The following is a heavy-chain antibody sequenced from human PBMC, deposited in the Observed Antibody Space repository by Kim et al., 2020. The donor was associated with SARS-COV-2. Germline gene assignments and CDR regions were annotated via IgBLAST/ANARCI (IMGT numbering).Heavy chain of an antibody. CDR3: ATSYNSGWPIYQNYGMDV. J-gene: IGHJ6*01. Sequence: GGSLRLSCAASGFTFSRHGMHWVRQAPGKGLEWVAVMSDDGTYQYYADSLKGRVTISRDNSKNTLSRQMNRLRVEDTAVYYCATSYNSGWPIYQNYGMDV. CDR2: MSDDGTYQ. V-gene: IGHV3-30*03. D-gene: IGHD6-19*01. CDR1: GFTFSRHG.